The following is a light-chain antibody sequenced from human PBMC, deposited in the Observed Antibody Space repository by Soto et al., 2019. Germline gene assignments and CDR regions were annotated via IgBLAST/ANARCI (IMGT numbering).Light chain of an antibody. V-gene: IGKV1-39*01. Sequence: DIQMTQSPSSLSASVGDRVTITCRASQSISNSLNWYQQKPGKAPDLLIYTTSSLQSGVPSRFSGGGSGTDFTLTISSLQPEDFATYYYQQSYSTPPTFGGGTNVDIK. CDR3: QQSYSTPPT. CDR2: TTS. J-gene: IGKJ4*01. CDR1: QSISNS.